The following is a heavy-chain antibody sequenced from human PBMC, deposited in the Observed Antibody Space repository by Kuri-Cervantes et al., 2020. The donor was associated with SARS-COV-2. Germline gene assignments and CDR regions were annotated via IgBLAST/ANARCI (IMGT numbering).Heavy chain of an antibody. D-gene: IGHD6-19*01. V-gene: IGHV3-9*01. Sequence: GGSLRLSCAASGFTFDDYAMHWVRQAPGKGLEWVSGISWNSGSIGYADSVKGRFTISRDNAKNSLYLQMNSLRAEDAAVYYCARDPEYSSGWYERGYYFDYWGQGTLVTVSS. J-gene: IGHJ4*02. CDR2: ISWNSGSI. CDR1: GFTFDDYA. CDR3: ARDPEYSSGWYERGYYFDY.